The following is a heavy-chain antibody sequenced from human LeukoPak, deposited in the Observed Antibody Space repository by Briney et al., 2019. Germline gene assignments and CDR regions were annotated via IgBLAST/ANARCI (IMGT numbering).Heavy chain of an antibody. J-gene: IGHJ5*02. Sequence: SETLSLTCTVSGGSISSSSYYWGWIRQPPGKGLEWIGYIYHSGSTYYNPSLKSRVTISVDRSKNQFSLKLSSVTAADTAVYYCARDDCSGGSCMFDPWGQGTLVTVSS. CDR3: ARDDCSGGSCMFDP. CDR2: IYHSGST. CDR1: GGSISSSSYY. V-gene: IGHV4-30-2*01. D-gene: IGHD2-15*01.